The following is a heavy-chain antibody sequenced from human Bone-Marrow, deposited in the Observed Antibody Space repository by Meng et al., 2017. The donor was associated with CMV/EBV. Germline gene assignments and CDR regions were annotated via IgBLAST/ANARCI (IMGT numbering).Heavy chain of an antibody. D-gene: IGHD4-17*01. J-gene: IGHJ5*02. V-gene: IGHV1-2*02. CDR1: GYTFTSYD. Sequence: ASVKVSCKASGYTFTSYDINWVRQAPGQGLEWMGWINPNSGGTNYAQKFQGRVTMTRDTSISTAYMELSRLRSDDTAVYYCARRRYDYGDSRWFDPWGQGTLVTVSS. CDR2: INPNSGGT. CDR3: ARRRYDYGDSRWFDP.